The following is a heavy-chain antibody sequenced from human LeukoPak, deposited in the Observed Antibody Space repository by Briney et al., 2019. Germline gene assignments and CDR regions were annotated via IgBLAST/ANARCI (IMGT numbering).Heavy chain of an antibody. J-gene: IGHJ4*02. D-gene: IGHD1-1*01. CDR2: INYNGERV. CDR1: GGSFSGYL. Sequence: PSETLSLTCTVSGGSFSGYLWSWLRQSPGKGLEWIGEINYNGERVNYNPSLKSRVTISVDTSRSQFSLKLSSVTAADTAVYYCAREQPHDYWGQGTLVTVSS. CDR3: AREQPHDY. V-gene: IGHV4-34*01.